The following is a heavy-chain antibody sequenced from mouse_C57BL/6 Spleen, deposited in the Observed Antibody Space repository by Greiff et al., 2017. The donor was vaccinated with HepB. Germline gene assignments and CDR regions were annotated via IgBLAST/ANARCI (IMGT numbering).Heavy chain of an antibody. CDR3: ARDRSSSYWYFDV. Sequence: EVQLQESGGGLVKPGGSLKLSCAASGFTFSSYAMSWVRQTPEKRLEWVATISDGGSYTYYPDNVKGRFTISRDNAKNNLYLQMSHLKSEDTAMYYCARDRSSSYWYFDVWGTGTTVTVSS. CDR1: GFTFSSYA. V-gene: IGHV5-4*01. J-gene: IGHJ1*03. D-gene: IGHD1-1*01. CDR2: ISDGGSYT.